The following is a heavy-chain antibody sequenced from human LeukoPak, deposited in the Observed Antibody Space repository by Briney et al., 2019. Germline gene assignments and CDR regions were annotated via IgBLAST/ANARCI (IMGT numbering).Heavy chain of an antibody. V-gene: IGHV4-59*01. CDR2: IYSSGST. J-gene: IGHJ3*02. CDR3: ARVEPLKAFDI. Sequence: PSETLSLTCTVSGGSISGYHWSWIRQPPGKGLELIGYIYSSGSTNYSPSLKSRVTISVDTSKNQFSLKLSSVTAVDTAVYYCARVEPLKAFDIWGQGTMVTVSS. D-gene: IGHD1-14*01. CDR1: GGSISGYH.